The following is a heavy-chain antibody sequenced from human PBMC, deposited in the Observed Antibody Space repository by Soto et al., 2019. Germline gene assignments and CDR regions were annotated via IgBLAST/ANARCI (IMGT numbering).Heavy chain of an antibody. J-gene: IGHJ4*02. Sequence: ASVKVSCKASGGTFSSYAISWVRQAPGQGLEWMGGIIPIFGTANYAQKFQGRVTITADESTSTAYMELSSLRSEDTAVYYCASPYDFWSGYYGYFDYWGQGTLVTVSS. CDR1: GGTFSSYA. CDR3: ASPYDFWSGYYGYFDY. V-gene: IGHV1-69*13. CDR2: IIPIFGTA. D-gene: IGHD3-3*01.